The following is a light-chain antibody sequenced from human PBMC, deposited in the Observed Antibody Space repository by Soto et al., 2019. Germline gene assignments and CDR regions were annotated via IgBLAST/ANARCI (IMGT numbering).Light chain of an antibody. CDR3: LSHTSSSTYV. CDR2: EVT. CDR1: NSDIGYYNY. J-gene: IGLJ1*01. Sequence: QSALTQPASLSGSPGQSITISCTGTNSDIGYYNYVSWYQQHPGKAPKLMIFEVTKRPSAVSNRFSGSKSGNTASLTISGLQAEDEAEYYCLSHTSSSTYVFGSGTKLTVL. V-gene: IGLV2-14*01.